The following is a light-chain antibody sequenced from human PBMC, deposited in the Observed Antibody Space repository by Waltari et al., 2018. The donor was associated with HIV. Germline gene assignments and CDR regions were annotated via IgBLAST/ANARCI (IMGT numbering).Light chain of an antibody. Sequence: DIVMTQSPDSLALSLGERATINCTSNRTLLHSPNTRNYLAWYQQKPGQSPRLLLYWASTRESGVPARFIGGGSETDFTLTITNVQAEDAAVYYCHQYFSVFPSTFGGGTTVEI. CDR1: RTLLHSPNTRNY. J-gene: IGKJ4*01. CDR3: HQYFSVFPST. V-gene: IGKV4-1*01. CDR2: WAS.